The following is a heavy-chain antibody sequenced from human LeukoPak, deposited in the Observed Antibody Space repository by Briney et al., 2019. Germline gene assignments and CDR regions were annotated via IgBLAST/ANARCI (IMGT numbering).Heavy chain of an antibody. CDR3: AKEGLNIATRDFFDS. Sequence: GGPLRLSCAASGFIFRNYVVAWVRQAPGKGLEWVSQISNSGGSTYYADSVKGRFTISRDNSKNTLYLQMNSLRAEDTAVYYCAKEGLNIATRDFFDSWGQGTLVTVSS. D-gene: IGHD6-6*01. CDR2: ISNSGGST. J-gene: IGHJ4*02. CDR1: GFIFRNYV. V-gene: IGHV3-23*01.